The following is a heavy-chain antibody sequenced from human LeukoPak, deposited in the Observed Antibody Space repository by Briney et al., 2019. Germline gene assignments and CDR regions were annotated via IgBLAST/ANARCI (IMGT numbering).Heavy chain of an antibody. J-gene: IGHJ4*02. CDR1: GGSISSGGYY. CDR2: IYYSGST. D-gene: IGHD5-18*01. V-gene: IGHV4-31*03. Sequence: SETLSLTCTVSGGSISSGGYYWSWIRQHPGKGLEWIGYIYYSGSTYYNPSLKSRVTISVDTSKNQFSLKLSSVTAADTAVYYCASGGYSYGYFDYWGQGTLVTVPS. CDR3: ASGGYSYGYFDY.